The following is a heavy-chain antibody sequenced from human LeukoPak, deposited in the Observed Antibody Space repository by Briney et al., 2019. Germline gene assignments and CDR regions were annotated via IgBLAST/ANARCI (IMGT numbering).Heavy chain of an antibody. CDR2: ISYDGSNK. J-gene: IGHJ6*02. V-gene: IGHV3-30-3*01. D-gene: IGHD6-13*01. Sequence: GGSLRLSCAASGFTFSSYAMHWVRQAPGKGLEWVAVISYDGSNKYYADSVKGRFTISRDNSKNTLYLQMNSLRAEDTAVYYCARDQGSSSWSSIGMDVWGQGTTVTVSS. CDR3: ARDQGSSSWSSIGMDV. CDR1: GFTFSSYA.